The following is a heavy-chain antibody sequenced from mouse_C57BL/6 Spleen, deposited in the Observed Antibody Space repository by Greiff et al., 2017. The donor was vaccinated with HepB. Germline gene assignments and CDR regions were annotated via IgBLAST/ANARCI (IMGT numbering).Heavy chain of an antibody. V-gene: IGHV5-15*01. CDR2: ISNLAYSI. D-gene: IGHD1-1*01. J-gene: IGHJ4*01. CDR3: ARPLYYGSRRGYAMDY. Sequence: EVQRVESGGGLVQPGGSLKLSCAASGFTFSDYGMAWVRQAPRKGPEWVAFISNLAYSIYYADTVTGRFTISRENAKNTLYLEMSSLRSEDTAMYYCARPLYYGSRRGYAMDYWGQGTSVTVSS. CDR1: GFTFSDYG.